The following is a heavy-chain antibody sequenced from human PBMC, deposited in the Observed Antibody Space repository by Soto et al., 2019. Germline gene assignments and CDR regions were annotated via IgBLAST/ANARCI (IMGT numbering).Heavy chain of an antibody. Sequence: QVQLQESGPGLVKPSGTLSLTCAVSGGSISSSNWWCWFRQPPGRGREWIGEIYHSGGTTYNPPLKRRVTISVDKSKNQFSLKLSSVTAADTAVYYCANRVGPSGGFGPWGQGTLVTVSS. V-gene: IGHV4-4*02. CDR2: IYHSGGT. J-gene: IGHJ5*02. D-gene: IGHD2-15*01. CDR3: ANRVGPSGGFGP. CDR1: GGSISSSNW.